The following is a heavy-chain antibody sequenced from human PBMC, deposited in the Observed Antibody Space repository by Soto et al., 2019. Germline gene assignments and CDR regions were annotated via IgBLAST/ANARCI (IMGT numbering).Heavy chain of an antibody. Sequence: PSETLSLTCAVSGGSISSGGYSWSWIRQPPGKGLEWIGYIYHSGSTYYNPSLKSRVTISVDRSKNQFSLKLSSVTAADTAVYYCARGIQLHHFDYWGQGTLVTVSS. J-gene: IGHJ4*02. V-gene: IGHV4-30-2*01. D-gene: IGHD5-18*01. CDR2: IYHSGST. CDR1: GGSISSGGYS. CDR3: ARGIQLHHFDY.